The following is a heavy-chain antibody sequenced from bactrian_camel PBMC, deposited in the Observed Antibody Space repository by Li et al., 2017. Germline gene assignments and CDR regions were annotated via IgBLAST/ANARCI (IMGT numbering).Heavy chain of an antibody. V-gene: IGHV3S53*01. CDR1: GDTYRWCD. CDR2: INRDGMT. D-gene: IGHD2*01. CDR3: TTAEGSGTFLSRY. Sequence: HVQLVESGGGSVQAGGSLRLSCAASGDTYRWCDMGWYRQAPGKEREFVSTINRDGMTNYADSVKGRFTISQDNAKSTVYLQMDSLKPEDTALYYCTTAEGSGTFLSRYWGQGTQVTVS. J-gene: IGHJ4*01.